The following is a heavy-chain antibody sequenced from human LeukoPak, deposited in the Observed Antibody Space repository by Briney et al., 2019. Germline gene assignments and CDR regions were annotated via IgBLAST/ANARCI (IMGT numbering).Heavy chain of an antibody. Sequence: SVKVSCKASGGTFSSYAISWVRQAPGQGLEWMGRIIPIFGTANYAQKSQGRVTITTDESTSTAYIELSSLRSEDTAVYYCASDSSSQAFDIWGQGTMVTVSS. CDR1: GGTFSSYA. CDR3: ASDSSSQAFDI. V-gene: IGHV1-69*05. D-gene: IGHD6-13*01. CDR2: IIPIFGTA. J-gene: IGHJ3*02.